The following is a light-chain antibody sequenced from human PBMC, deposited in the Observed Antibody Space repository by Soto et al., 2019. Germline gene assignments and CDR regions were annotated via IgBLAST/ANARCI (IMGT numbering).Light chain of an antibody. Sequence: DILLTQSPSTLSASVGDRVTISCRASQSINKWLAWYQHKPGKAPNLLIYEVSTLHSGVPSRFSGRGFATNFTLAINSLQPEDFATYYCQQSYSPPFTFGPGTKVDIK. J-gene: IGKJ3*01. CDR3: QQSYSPPFT. V-gene: IGKV1-5*03. CDR1: QSINKW. CDR2: EVS.